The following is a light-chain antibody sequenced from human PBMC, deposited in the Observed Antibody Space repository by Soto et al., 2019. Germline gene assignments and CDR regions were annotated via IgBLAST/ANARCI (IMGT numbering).Light chain of an antibody. V-gene: IGKV3-20*01. J-gene: IGKJ1*01. Sequence: EMVLTQSPGTLSLSPGERATLSCRASQSVTNNYLAWYQHKPGQSPRLLIYAASNRARGIPDMFGGSGSGTDFTLAVSRLEPEDVAVDYCRQYGSAPWTVGQGTKVEI. CDR3: RQYGSAPWT. CDR1: QSVTNNY. CDR2: AAS.